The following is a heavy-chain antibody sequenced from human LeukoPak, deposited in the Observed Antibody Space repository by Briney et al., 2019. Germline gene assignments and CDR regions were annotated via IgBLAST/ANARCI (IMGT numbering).Heavy chain of an antibody. Sequence: GGSLRLSCAASGFTFSSYAMHWVRQAPGKGLEWVAVISYDGSNKYYADSVKGRFTISRDNPKNTLYLQMNSLRAEDTAVYYCASGAYYYDSSGYSRTFDYWGQGTLVTVSS. V-gene: IGHV3-30-3*01. D-gene: IGHD3-22*01. J-gene: IGHJ4*02. CDR3: ASGAYYYDSSGYSRTFDY. CDR1: GFTFSSYA. CDR2: ISYDGSNK.